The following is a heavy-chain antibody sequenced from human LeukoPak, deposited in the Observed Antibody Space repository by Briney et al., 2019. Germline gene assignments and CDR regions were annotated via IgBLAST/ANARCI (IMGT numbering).Heavy chain of an antibody. J-gene: IGHJ4*02. V-gene: IGHV1-69*05. CDR3: ARGPELERFDY. Sequence: ASVKVSCKASVCTFSSYAISWVRQAPGQGLEWMGGIIPIFGTANYAQKFQGRVTITTDESTSTAYMELSSLRSEDTAVYYCARGPELERFDYWGQGTLVTVSS. D-gene: IGHD1-1*01. CDR2: IIPIFGTA. CDR1: VCTFSSYA.